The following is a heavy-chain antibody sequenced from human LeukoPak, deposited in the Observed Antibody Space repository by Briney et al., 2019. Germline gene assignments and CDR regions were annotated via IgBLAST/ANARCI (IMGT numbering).Heavy chain of an antibody. V-gene: IGHV3-33*01. CDR3: ARWGAGATIDY. D-gene: IGHD1-26*01. CDR1: GFTFSSYG. Sequence: GGSLRLSCAASGFTFSSYGMHWVRQAPGKGLEWVAVIWYDGSNKYYADSVKGRFTISRDNSKNTLYLQMNSLRAEDTAVYYCARWGAGATIDYWGQGTLVTVSS. CDR2: IWYDGSNK. J-gene: IGHJ4*02.